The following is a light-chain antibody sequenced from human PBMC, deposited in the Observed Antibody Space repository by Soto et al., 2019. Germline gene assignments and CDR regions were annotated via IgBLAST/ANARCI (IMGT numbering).Light chain of an antibody. Sequence: EIVMTQSPATLSVSPGERATLSCRANQSINSNLAWYQQKPGQAPRLLMFRASIRATGFPARFSGSGSGTEFNITISSLQSEDSAVYYCQQYNNWPRATFGGGTKVDI. CDR1: QSINSN. V-gene: IGKV3-15*01. J-gene: IGKJ4*01. CDR3: QQYNNWPRAT. CDR2: RAS.